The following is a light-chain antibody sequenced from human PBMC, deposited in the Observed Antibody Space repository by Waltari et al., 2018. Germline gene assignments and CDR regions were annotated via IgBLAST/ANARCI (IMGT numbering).Light chain of an antibody. CDR2: SNN. CDR3: AAWEDSLNGVV. V-gene: IGLV1-44*01. Sequence: QSVLTQPPSASGTPGQRVTLSCSGSSSHIGRNTVNWYQQPPGTAPKLLIYSNNQRPSGVSDRFSCSKSGTSASLAISGLQSEDEADYYCAAWEDSLNGVVFGGGTKLTVL. CDR1: SSHIGRNT. J-gene: IGLJ2*01.